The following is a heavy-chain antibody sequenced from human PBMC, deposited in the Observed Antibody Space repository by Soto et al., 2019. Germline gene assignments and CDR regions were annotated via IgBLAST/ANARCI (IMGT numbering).Heavy chain of an antibody. D-gene: IGHD3-22*01. CDR2: ISGSGGFT. Sequence: EVQLLESGGGLVQPGGSLRLSCAASGFTFSSYAMSWVRQAPGKGLEWVSAISGSGGFTYYADSVKGRFTISRDNSKNPLCLQMNSLRAEDTAVYYCARGRATYYHDGTGDYWGKGTLVTVSS. J-gene: IGHJ4*02. CDR3: ARGRATYYHDGTGDY. V-gene: IGHV3-23*01. CDR1: GFTFSSYA.